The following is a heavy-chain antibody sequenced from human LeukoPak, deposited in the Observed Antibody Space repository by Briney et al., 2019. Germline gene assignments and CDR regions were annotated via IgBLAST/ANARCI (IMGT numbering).Heavy chain of an antibody. CDR1: GFTFSSYS. V-gene: IGHV3-21*01. J-gene: IGHJ5*02. Sequence: GGSLRLSCAASGFTFSSYSMNRVRQAPGKGLEWVSSISSSSSYIYYADSVKGRFTISRDNAKNSLYLQMNSLRAEDTAVYYCARDRDYHLFDPWGQGTLVTVSS. D-gene: IGHD3-16*01. CDR3: ARDRDYHLFDP. CDR2: ISSSSSYI.